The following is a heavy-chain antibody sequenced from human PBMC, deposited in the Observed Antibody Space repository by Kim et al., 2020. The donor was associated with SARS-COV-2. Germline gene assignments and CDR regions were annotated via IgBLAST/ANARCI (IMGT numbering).Heavy chain of an antibody. Sequence: ADSVKGRSTNTRDNSKNTLYLQVNSLRAEDTAVYYCAREPAGYYYYYMDVWGKGTTVTVSS. J-gene: IGHJ6*03. CDR3: AREPAGYYYYYMDV. V-gene: IGHV3-30*07.